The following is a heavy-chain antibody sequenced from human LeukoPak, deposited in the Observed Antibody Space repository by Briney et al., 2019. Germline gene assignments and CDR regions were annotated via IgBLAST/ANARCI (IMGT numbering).Heavy chain of an antibody. CDR3: ARGGITMVRGVITPYYFDS. CDR2: IIPIFGTA. D-gene: IGHD3-10*01. CDR1: GDTFSSYA. J-gene: IGHJ4*02. Sequence: ASVKVSCKASGDTFSSYAISWVRQAPGQGLEWMGGIIPIFGTANYAQKFQGRVTITADESTGTAYMELSSLRSEDTAVYYCARGGITMVRGVITPYYFDSWGQGTLVTVSS. V-gene: IGHV1-69*01.